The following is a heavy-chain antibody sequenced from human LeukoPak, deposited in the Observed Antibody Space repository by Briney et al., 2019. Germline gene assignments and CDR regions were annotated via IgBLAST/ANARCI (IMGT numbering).Heavy chain of an antibody. D-gene: IGHD2-15*01. CDR1: RFTFSSYA. J-gene: IGHJ5*02. CDR2: INNDGSGT. CDR3: VRGGESTWS. Sequence: GGSLRLSCAASRFTFSSYAMSWARQAPGKGPVWVSRINNDGSGTTYADSVKGRFTISRDDAKNTLYLQMNSLRAEDTAVYYCVRGGESTWSWGQGTLVTVSS. V-gene: IGHV3-74*01.